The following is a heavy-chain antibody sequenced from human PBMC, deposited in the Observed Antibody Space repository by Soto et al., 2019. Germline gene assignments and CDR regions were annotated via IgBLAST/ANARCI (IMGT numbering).Heavy chain of an antibody. J-gene: IGHJ4*02. CDR1: GDSVSSNDAA. Sequence: QVQLQQSGPGLVKPSQTLSLTCAISGDSVSSNDAAWEWIRQSPTRGLEWLGRTYYRSKWYNEYTVSLRSRIIINADASRNQFSLHLSSVTPEDTAVYYCARMSDSTFDFWGPGILVTVSS. CDR3: ARMSDSTFDF. D-gene: IGHD3-22*01. CDR2: TYYRSKWYN. V-gene: IGHV6-1*01.